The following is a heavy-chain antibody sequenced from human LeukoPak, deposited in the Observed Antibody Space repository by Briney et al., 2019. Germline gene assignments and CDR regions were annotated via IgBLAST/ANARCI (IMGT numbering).Heavy chain of an antibody. Sequence: PGGSLRLSCAASGFTFSKYAMSWVRQAPGKGLDWVSVIIGSGGTTYYADSVKGRFTISRDNSKNMLYLQMNSLRAEDTAVYYCAKTQGYYDYWGQGTLVTVSS. CDR1: GFTFSKYA. J-gene: IGHJ4*02. V-gene: IGHV3-23*01. CDR3: AKTQGYYDY. D-gene: IGHD2-15*01. CDR2: IIGSGGTT.